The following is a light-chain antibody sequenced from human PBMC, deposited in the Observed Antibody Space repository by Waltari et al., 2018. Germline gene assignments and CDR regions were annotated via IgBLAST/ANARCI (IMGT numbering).Light chain of an antibody. CDR3: SSYTSSSTWV. CDR2: DVS. J-gene: IGLJ3*02. Sequence: WYQQQPGKAPKLMIYDVSKRPSGVSNRVSGSKSGNTASLTISGLQAEDEADYYCSSYTSSSTWVFGGGTKLTVL. V-gene: IGLV2-14*04.